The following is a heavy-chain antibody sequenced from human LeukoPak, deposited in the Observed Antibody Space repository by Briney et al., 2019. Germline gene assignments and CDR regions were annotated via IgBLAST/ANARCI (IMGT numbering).Heavy chain of an antibody. CDR3: ARSGPTVLWSKYFDY. CDR1: GFTFDDYG. V-gene: IGHV3-66*01. Sequence: GGSLRLSCAASGFTFDDYGMSWVRQAPGKGLEWVSVLYTAGTTYYADSVQSRFTISRDNSKNTLFLQMDNLRADDTATYYCARSGPTVLWSKYFDYWGQGALVTVSS. J-gene: IGHJ4*02. D-gene: IGHD3-10*01. CDR2: LYTAGTT.